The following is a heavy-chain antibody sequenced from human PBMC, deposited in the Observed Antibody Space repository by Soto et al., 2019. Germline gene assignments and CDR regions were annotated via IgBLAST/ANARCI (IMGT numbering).Heavy chain of an antibody. CDR3: ARLGGSGSYTPSY. CDR1: GGTFSSYT. Sequence: QVQLVQSGAEVKKPGSSVKVSCKASGGTFSSYTISWVRQAPGQGLEWMGRIIPILGIANYAQKFQGRVTITADKSTSTAYMELSSLRSEATAVYYCARLGGSGSYTPSYWGQGTLVTVSS. CDR2: IIPILGIA. J-gene: IGHJ4*02. D-gene: IGHD3-10*01. V-gene: IGHV1-69*02.